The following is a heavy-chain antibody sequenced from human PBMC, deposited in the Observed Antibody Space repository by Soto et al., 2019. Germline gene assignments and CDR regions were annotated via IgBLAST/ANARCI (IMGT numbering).Heavy chain of an antibody. J-gene: IGHJ3*02. CDR3: ARVEYSRDAFDI. D-gene: IGHD6-6*01. V-gene: IGHV3-21*01. Sequence: GWSLRLSCAASGFTFSSYSMNWVRQAPGKGLEWVSSISSSSSYIYYADSVKGRFTISRDNAKNSLYLQMNSLRAEDTAVYYCARVEYSRDAFDIWGQGTMVTVS. CDR1: GFTFSSYS. CDR2: ISSSSSYI.